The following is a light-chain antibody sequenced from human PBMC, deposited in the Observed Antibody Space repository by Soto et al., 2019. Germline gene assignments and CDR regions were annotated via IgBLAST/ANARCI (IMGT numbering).Light chain of an antibody. J-gene: IGKJ3*01. CDR2: DAS. CDR3: QNYNRWPL. V-gene: IGKV3-15*01. CDR1: QSVSGK. Sequence: EVLMTQSPATLSVSPGERATLSCRASQSVSGKLAWYQQKPGQAPRLLIYDASTRATGIPARFSGSGSGTELTLTSSKLQYEDVAVYYCQNYNRWPLFGAGTKVDIK.